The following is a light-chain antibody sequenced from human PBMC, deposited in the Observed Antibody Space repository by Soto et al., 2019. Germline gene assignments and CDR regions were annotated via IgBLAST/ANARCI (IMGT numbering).Light chain of an antibody. CDR2: DVS. V-gene: IGLV2-14*03. J-gene: IGLJ1*01. CDR3: SSYTSSSTFYV. Sequence: QSALTQPASVSGSPGQSITISCTGTSSDVGGYNYVSWYQQHPGKAPKVMIYDVSNRPSGVSNRFSGSKSGNTASLTISGLQAEDGADYYCSSYTSSSTFYVFGTGTKLTVL. CDR1: SSDVGGYNY.